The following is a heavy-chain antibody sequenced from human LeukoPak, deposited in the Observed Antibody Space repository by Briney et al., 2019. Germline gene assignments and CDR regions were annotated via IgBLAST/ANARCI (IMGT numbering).Heavy chain of an antibody. D-gene: IGHD3-3*01. CDR3: GRGEGFLVDH. CDR2: IKQGGSSK. Sequence: PGGSLRLSCVASGFSFSNSWMTWVRRAPGKGLEWVANIKQGGSSKYYVDSVKGRFTISRGDAKNSLFLQMNSLRAEDTAVYYCGRGEGFLVDHWGQGTLVTVST. CDR1: GFSFSNSW. V-gene: IGHV3-7*01. J-gene: IGHJ4*02.